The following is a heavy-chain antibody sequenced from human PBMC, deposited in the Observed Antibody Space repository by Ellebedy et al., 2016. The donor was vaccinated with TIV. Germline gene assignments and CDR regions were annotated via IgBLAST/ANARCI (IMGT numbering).Heavy chain of an antibody. J-gene: IGHJ6*02. V-gene: IGHV3-48*02. CDR3: ARDLRSYGSTFGMGV. CDR2: ISSGSGNM. D-gene: IGHD3-16*02. CDR1: GFTFSSYS. Sequence: GESLKISXAASGFTFSSYSMNWVRQAPGKGLEWVSFISSGSGNMYYLDSVKGRFSISRDNARNSLYLQMNSLREEDTAVYYCARDLRSYGSTFGMGVWGQGTTVIVSS.